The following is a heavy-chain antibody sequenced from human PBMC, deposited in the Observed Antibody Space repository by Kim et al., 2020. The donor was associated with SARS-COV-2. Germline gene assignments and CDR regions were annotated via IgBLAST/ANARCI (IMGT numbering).Heavy chain of an antibody. Sequence: SETLSLTCSVFGGSISSSSHYWGWIRQSPGKGLEWIGSIYASGSTYYNPSLESRVVVSVDKTKNQFSLNLRSVTASDRGVYFCARQYSSGWYGLTYFDY. CDR3: ARQYSSGWYGLTYFDY. CDR1: GGSISSSSHY. CDR2: IYASGST. V-gene: IGHV4-39*01. J-gene: IGHJ4*01. D-gene: IGHD6-19*01.